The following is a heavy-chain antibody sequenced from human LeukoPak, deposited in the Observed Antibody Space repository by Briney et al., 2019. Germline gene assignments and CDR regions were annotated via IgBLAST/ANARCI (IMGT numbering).Heavy chain of an antibody. CDR3: AVRGVNTFDY. CDR1: GGTFSSYA. J-gene: IGHJ4*02. V-gene: IGHV1-69*13. Sequence: SVKVSCKASGGTFSSYAISWVRQAPGQGLEWMGGIIPIFGTANYAQKFQGRVTITADESTSTAYMELSSLRPEDTAVYYCAVRGVNTFDYWGQGTLVTVSS. CDR2: IIPIFGTA. D-gene: IGHD3-10*01.